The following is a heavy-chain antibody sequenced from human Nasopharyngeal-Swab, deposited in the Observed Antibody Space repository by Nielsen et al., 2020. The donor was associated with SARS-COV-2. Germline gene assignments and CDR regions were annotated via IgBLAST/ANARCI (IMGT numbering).Heavy chain of an antibody. D-gene: IGHD1-20*01. CDR1: GGSISSSSYY. Sequence: SETLSLTCTVSGGSISSSSYYWGWIRQPPGKGLEWIGSIYYSGSTYYNPSLKSRVTISVDTSKNQFSLKLSSVTAADTAVYYCAREGNWNSRWFYPWGQGTLVTVSS. J-gene: IGHJ5*02. CDR3: AREGNWNSRWFYP. CDR2: IYYSGST. V-gene: IGHV4-39*07.